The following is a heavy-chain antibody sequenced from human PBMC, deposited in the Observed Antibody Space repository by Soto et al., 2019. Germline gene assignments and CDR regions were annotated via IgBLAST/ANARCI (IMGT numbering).Heavy chain of an antibody. CDR1: GFTFRSHW. V-gene: IGHV3-7*04. Sequence: EVQLVESGGGLVQPGGSLRLSCAASGFTFRSHWMSWVRQAPGKGLEWVANIKQDGSEKYYVDSVKGRVTISRDNAKYSLYLQMNSLRAEDTAVYYCARADYYDSSGYYCGNWGQGTLVTVSS. D-gene: IGHD3-22*01. CDR2: IKQDGSEK. J-gene: IGHJ4*02. CDR3: ARADYYDSSGYYCGN.